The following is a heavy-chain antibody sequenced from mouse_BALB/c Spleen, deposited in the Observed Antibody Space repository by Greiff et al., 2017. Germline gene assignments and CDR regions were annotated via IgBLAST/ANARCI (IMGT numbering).Heavy chain of an antibody. V-gene: IGHV1-4*01. CDR2: INPSSGYT. CDR1: GYTFTSYT. Sequence: VQLQQSGAELARPGASVKMSCKASGYTFTSYTMHWVKQRPGQGLEWIGYINPSSGYTNYNQKFKDKATLTADKSSSTAYMQLSSLTSEDSAVYYCARERVYYGSSFYYFDYWGQGTTLTVSS. D-gene: IGHD1-1*01. J-gene: IGHJ2*01. CDR3: ARERVYYGSSFYYFDY.